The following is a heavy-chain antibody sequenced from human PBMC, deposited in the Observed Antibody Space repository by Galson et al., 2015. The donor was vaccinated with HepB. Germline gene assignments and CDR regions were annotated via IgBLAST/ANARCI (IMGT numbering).Heavy chain of an antibody. V-gene: IGHV3-23*01. CDR1: GFTFSSYA. CDR2: ISGSGGST. CDR3: AEAARGIAAGGTQKTNWFDP. D-gene: IGHD6-13*01. Sequence: SLRLSCAASGFTFSSYAMSWVRQAPGKGLEWISTISGSGGSTNYADSVKGRFTFSRDNSKNTLYLQMNSLRDDDTAVYYCAEAARGIAAGGTQKTNWFDPWGQGTLVTVSS. J-gene: IGHJ5*02.